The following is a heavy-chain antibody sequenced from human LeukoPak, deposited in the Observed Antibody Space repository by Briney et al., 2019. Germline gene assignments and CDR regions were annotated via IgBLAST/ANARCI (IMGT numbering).Heavy chain of an antibody. CDR2: IYYSGST. D-gene: IGHD1-1*01. CDR1: GGSISSSSYY. Sequence: SETLSLTCTVSGGSISSSSYYWGWIRQPPGKGLEWIGSIYYSGSTHYNPSLKSRVTMSVDTSKNQFSLKLSSVTAADTAVYYCARHKRVYGRGQFDPWGQGTLVTVSS. J-gene: IGHJ5*02. V-gene: IGHV4-39*07. CDR3: ARHKRVYGRGQFDP.